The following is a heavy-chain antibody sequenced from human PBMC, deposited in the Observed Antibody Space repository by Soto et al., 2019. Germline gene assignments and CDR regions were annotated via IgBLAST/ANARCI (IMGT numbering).Heavy chain of an antibody. D-gene: IGHD6-6*01. V-gene: IGHV1-69*06. CDR2: IIPIFGTA. Sequence: QVQLVQSGAEVKKPGSSVKVSCKASGGTFSSYAISWVRQAPGQGLEWMGGIIPIFGTANYAQKFQGRVTITADKSTSKAYMELSSLRSEDTAVYYCARETDSSLKVGIWFDPWGQGTLVTVSS. J-gene: IGHJ5*02. CDR1: GGTFSSYA. CDR3: ARETDSSLKVGIWFDP.